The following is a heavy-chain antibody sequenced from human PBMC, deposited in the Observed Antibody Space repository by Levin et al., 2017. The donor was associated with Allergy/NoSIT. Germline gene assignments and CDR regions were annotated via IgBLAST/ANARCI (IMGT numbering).Heavy chain of an antibody. V-gene: IGHV3-30*18. CDR1: GFTFSSSG. Sequence: GESLKISCAASGFTFSSSGMHWVRQAPGKGLEWVAVISYDGSNKYYADSVKGRFTISRDNSKNTLYLQMNSLRAEDTAVYYCANAIVAGVPEFDYWGQGTLVTVSS. CDR3: ANAIVAGVPEFDY. D-gene: IGHD6-13*01. J-gene: IGHJ4*02. CDR2: ISYDGSNK.